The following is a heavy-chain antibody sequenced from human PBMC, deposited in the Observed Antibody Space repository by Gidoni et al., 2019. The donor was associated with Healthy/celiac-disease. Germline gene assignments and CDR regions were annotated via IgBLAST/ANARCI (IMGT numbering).Heavy chain of an antibody. D-gene: IGHD3-22*01. CDR1: GLTFSSSS. V-gene: IGHV3-21*01. CDR3: ARDLYYYDSSGFLVY. CDR2: ISSSISYI. Sequence: EVQLVESGGGLVKPGGSLRLSCAASGLTFSSSSMNWVRKAPGKGLEWVSSISSSISYIYYADSVKGRFTISRDNAKNSLYLQMNSLRAEDTAVYYCARDLYYYDSSGFLVYWGQGTLVTVSS. J-gene: IGHJ4*02.